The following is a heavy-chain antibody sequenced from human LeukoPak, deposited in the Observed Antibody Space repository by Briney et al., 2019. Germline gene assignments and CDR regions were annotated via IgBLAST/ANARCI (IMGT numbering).Heavy chain of an antibody. D-gene: IGHD3-3*01. CDR3: AKDHYWSIDY. Sequence: GGSLRLSCAASGFDFSGNWMHWVRHAPGQGLVWVSRIKGDGISTNYADSVKGRFTISRDIAKNTLYLQMNSLRAEDTGVYYCAKDHYWSIDYWGRGTLVTVSS. V-gene: IGHV3-74*01. CDR1: GFDFSGNW. CDR2: IKGDGIST. J-gene: IGHJ4*02.